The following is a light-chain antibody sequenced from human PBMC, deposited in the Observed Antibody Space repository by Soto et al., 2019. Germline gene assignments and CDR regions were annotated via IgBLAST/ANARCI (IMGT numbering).Light chain of an antibody. Sequence: QSVLTQPASVSGSPGQSITISCTGTSSDVGGYNFVSWYQQHPDKAPKLMIYDVTNRPSGVSNRFSGSKSGNTASLTISGLQAEDEADYYCSSYTSISTYVFGTGTEAPS. V-gene: IGLV2-14*01. J-gene: IGLJ1*01. CDR1: SSDVGGYNF. CDR2: DVT. CDR3: SSYTSISTYV.